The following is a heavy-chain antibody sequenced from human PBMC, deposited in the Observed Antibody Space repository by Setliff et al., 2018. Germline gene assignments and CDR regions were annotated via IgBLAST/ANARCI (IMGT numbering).Heavy chain of an antibody. D-gene: IGHD2-21*01. CDR3: AREGVHTWSSTDYHYYMDV. CDR1: GGTFSSYG. V-gene: IGHV1-69*13. CDR2: AIPVFGTT. J-gene: IGHJ6*03. Sequence: VKVSCKASGGTFSSYGISWVRQAPGQGLEWMGGAIPVFGTTDYAQKFQGRVTIMTDESTSTAYMELSSLTSEDTAVYYCAREGVHTWSSTDYHYYMDVWGRGTTVTVSS.